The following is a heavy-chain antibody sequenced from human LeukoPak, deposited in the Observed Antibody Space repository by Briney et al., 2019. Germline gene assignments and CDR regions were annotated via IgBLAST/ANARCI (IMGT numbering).Heavy chain of an antibody. J-gene: IGHJ6*03. Sequence: SVKVSCKASGGTLSNYAISGVRQAPGQGLEWMGGIISIFGTANYAQKLQDRVTLSMEESTSTAYMELSSLRSEDTAVYYCARGPTDYYMDVWGTGTTVTVS. V-gene: IGHV1-69*05. CDR3: ARGPTDYYMDV. CDR2: IISIFGTA. CDR1: GGTLSNYA.